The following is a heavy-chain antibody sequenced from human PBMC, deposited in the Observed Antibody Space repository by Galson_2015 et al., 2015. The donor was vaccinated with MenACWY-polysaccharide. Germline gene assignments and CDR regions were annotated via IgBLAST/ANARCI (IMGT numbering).Heavy chain of an antibody. CDR1: GFTFSSYA. J-gene: IGHJ4*02. CDR2: ISSRGSYI. CDR3: VRDAPGSTYVYGDC. D-gene: IGHD3-16*01. Sequence: SLRLSCAASGFTFSSYALNCGRQAPGKGLEWVSSISSRGSYIYYADSVKGRFTISRDNAQNSLFLLMTSLTAEDTAVYYCVRDAPGSTYVYGDCWGQGTLVTVSS. V-gene: IGHV3-21*01.